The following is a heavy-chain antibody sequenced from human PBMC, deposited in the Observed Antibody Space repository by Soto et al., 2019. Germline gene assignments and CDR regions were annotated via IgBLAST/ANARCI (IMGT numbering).Heavy chain of an antibody. Sequence: VASVKVSCKASGYTFTSYDINWVRQATVQGLEWVVCMNPNSDNTGYAQKFQGRVTMTRNTSISTAYMELSSLRSEDTAGYYCASGLLSRYDFWRGYLYYYGMEVWGQGTTVTLSS. CDR3: ASGLLSRYDFWRGYLYYYGMEV. V-gene: IGHV1-8*01. J-gene: IGHJ6*01. D-gene: IGHD3-3*01. CDR1: GYTFTSYD. CDR2: MNPNSDNT.